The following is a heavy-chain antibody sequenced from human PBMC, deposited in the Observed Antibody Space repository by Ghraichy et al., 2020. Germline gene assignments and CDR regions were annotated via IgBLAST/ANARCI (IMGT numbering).Heavy chain of an antibody. CDR3: ARSVRGRAPDY. V-gene: IGHV4-61*01. Sequence: SETLSLTCTVSGDSVNSETHYWSWIRQPTGKGLEWIAYIYNTGRTDSTPSLKSRVTVSIDTSSNQFSLKLHSVTAADTAVYSCARSVRGRAPDYWGQGTLVTVSS. D-gene: IGHD3-10*01. CDR1: GDSVNSETHY. CDR2: IYNTGRT. J-gene: IGHJ4*02.